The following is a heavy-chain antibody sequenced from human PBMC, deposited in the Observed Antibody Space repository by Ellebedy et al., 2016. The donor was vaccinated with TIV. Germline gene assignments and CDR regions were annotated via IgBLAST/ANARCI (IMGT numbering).Heavy chain of an antibody. V-gene: IGHV3-66*01. CDR2: IYSGGST. D-gene: IGHD3-9*01. CDR3: ARNDILTDYGMDV. Sequence: GGSLRLXXAASGFTVSSNYMSWVRQAPGKGLEWVSVIYSGGSTYYADSVKGRLTISRDNAKNSLYLQMNSLRAEDTAVYYCARNDILTDYGMDVWGQGTTVTVSS. CDR1: GFTVSSNY. J-gene: IGHJ6*02.